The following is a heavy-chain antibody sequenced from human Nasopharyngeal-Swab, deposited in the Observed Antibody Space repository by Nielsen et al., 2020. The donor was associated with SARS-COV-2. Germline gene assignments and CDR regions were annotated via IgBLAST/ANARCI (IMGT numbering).Heavy chain of an antibody. Sequence: GESLKISCAASGFTLSSYWMHWVRQAPGKGLEWISSISSTTPYIYYADSVKGRFTISRDTAKNSLYLQMNFLRVEDTAMYYCARDTGGPPNYFDPWGQGTLVTVSS. CDR1: GFTLSSYW. V-gene: IGHV3-21*01. J-gene: IGHJ5*02. CDR2: ISSTTPYI. CDR3: ARDTGGPPNYFDP. D-gene: IGHD1-7*01.